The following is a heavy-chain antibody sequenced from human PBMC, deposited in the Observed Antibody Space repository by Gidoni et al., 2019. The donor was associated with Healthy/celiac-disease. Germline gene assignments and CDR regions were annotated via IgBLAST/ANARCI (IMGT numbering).Heavy chain of an antibody. J-gene: IGHJ4*02. D-gene: IGHD4-17*01. Sequence: EVQLVQSGAEVKKPGESLKISCKGSGYSFTSYWIGWVRQMPGKGLEWMGIIYPGDSDTRYSPSFQGQVTISADKSISTAYLQWSSLKASDTAMYYCARHFPGYGDYAAPYYFDYWGQGTLVTVSS. V-gene: IGHV5-51*01. CDR3: ARHFPGYGDYAAPYYFDY. CDR2: IYPGDSDT. CDR1: GYSFTSYW.